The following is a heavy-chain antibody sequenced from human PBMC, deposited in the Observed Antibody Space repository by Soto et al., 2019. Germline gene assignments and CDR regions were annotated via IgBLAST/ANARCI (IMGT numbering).Heavy chain of an antibody. CDR2: IYYSGST. D-gene: IGHD4-17*01. CDR3: ARSPEATVTAFDY. V-gene: IGHV4-31*03. J-gene: IGHJ4*02. Sequence: QVQLQESGPGLVKPSQTLSLTCTVSGGSISSGGYYWSWIRQHPGKGLEWIGYIYYSGSTYYNPSLKRRGTISVDTSKNQFSLKLSSVTAADTAVYYCARSPEATVTAFDYWGQGTLVTVSS. CDR1: GGSISSGGYY.